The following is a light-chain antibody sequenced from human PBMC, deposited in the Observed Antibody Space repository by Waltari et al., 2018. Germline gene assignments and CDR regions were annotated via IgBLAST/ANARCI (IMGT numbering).Light chain of an antibody. CDR1: NSDVGAYQY. CDR2: DVS. Sequence: QSALTQPASVSGSPGQSITISCTGTNSDVGAYQYVPWYQQNPGKAPKLIIFDVSRRPSGVSYRFSGSKSGSTASLTISGLQAVDEADYYCSSYTTSATWVFGGGTRVAVL. CDR3: SSYTTSATWV. J-gene: IGLJ3*02. V-gene: IGLV2-14*03.